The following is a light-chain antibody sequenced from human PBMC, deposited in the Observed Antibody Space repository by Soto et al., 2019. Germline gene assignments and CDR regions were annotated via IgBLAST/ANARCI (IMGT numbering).Light chain of an antibody. CDR2: EVA. CDR3: CSFAGGYTLDVV. Sequence: QSALTQPRSVSGSPGQSVTISCTGTSGDVGGYNYVSWYQHRPGKAPKLMIYEVAQRPSGVPDRFSGPKSGNTASLTISGLQAEDEADYYCCSFAGGYTLDVVFGGGTKVTVL. CDR1: SGDVGGYNY. V-gene: IGLV2-11*01. J-gene: IGLJ2*01.